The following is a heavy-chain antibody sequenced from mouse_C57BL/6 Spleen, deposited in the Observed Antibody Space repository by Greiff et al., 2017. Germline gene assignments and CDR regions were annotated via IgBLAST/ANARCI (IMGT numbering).Heavy chain of an antibody. Sequence: EVQLMESGGGLVQPGGSMKLSCVASGFTFSNYWMNWVRQSPGQGLEWVAQIRVKSDNYATHYAESVKGRFTISRDGSKSSVYMQINNLRAGDTGIYYGTVSYSNYAGYFDDWGTGTTVTVAS. J-gene: IGHJ1*03. D-gene: IGHD2-5*01. CDR1: GFTFSNYW. V-gene: IGHV6-3*01. CDR2: IRVKSDNYAT. CDR3: TVSYSNYAGYFDD.